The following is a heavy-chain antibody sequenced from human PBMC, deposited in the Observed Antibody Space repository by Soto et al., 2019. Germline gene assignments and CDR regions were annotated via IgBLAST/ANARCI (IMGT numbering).Heavy chain of an antibody. Sequence: PGESLKISCQASGYSFTTYWIAWVRQTPGRGLEWMGIIYPGDSEIKYSPSFDGQATFSVDKSTSTAYLQWIGLKTSDTGMYFCARARVSTPRLEDPFDIWGQGTMVTVSS. D-gene: IGHD5-12*01. V-gene: IGHV5-51*01. J-gene: IGHJ3*02. CDR2: IYPGDSEI. CDR3: ARARVSTPRLEDPFDI. CDR1: GYSFTTYW.